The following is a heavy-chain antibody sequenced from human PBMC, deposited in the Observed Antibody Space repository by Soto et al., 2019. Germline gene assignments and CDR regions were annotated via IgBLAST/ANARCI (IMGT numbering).Heavy chain of an antibody. V-gene: IGHV3-53*01. CDR1: GFTVTTTH. Sequence: QTGGSLRLSCAASGFTVTTTHMGWVRQAPGKGLEWVSVVYSSGTIYYIDSVRGRFTMSRDTSKSTVYLQMNSLRAEGTAVYYCARPLHRYDGPDYWGQGILVTVSS. CDR3: ARPLHRYDGPDY. D-gene: IGHD2-2*01. CDR2: VYSSGTI. J-gene: IGHJ4*02.